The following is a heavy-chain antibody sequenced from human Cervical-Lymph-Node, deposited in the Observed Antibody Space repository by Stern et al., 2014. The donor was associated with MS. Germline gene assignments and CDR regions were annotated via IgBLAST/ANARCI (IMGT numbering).Heavy chain of an antibody. Sequence: QLQLQESGPGLVKPSQTLSLTCTVSGGSISSGGYYWSWIRQHPGKGLEWIGYIYYSGSTYYNPSLKSRVTISVDSSKNQFSLKLSSVTAADTAVYYCARGQLYHHYYYYYGMDVWGQGTTVTVSS. CDR3: ARGQLYHHYYYYYGMDV. CDR2: IYYSGST. CDR1: GGSISSGGYY. V-gene: IGHV4-31*03. J-gene: IGHJ6*02. D-gene: IGHD2-2*02.